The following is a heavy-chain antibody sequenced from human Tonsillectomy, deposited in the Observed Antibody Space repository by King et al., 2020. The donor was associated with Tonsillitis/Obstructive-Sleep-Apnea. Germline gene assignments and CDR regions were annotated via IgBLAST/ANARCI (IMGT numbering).Heavy chain of an antibody. D-gene: IGHD2-21*01. CDR3: ARAEERGEFFDY. Sequence: QLQESGSGLVKPSQTLSLTCAVSGGSISSGGYSWSWIRQPPGKGLEWIGYIYHSGSTYYNPSLKSRVTISVDRSKNQFSLKLSSVTAADTAVYYCARAEERGEFFDYWGQGTLVTVSS. V-gene: IGHV4-30-2*01. CDR1: GGSISSGGYS. CDR2: IYHSGST. J-gene: IGHJ4*02.